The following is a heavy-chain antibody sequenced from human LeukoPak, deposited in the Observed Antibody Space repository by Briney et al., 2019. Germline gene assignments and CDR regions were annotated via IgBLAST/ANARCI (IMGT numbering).Heavy chain of an antibody. V-gene: IGHV3-48*04. J-gene: IGHJ6*02. Sequence: PGGSLRLSCAASGFSFSSYDMNWVRQAPGKGLEWVSYISSTSNTIYYADSVKGRFTISRDNAKNSLYLQMNSLRAEDTAVYYCARDYGDYEAYYYGMDVWGQGTTVTVSS. CDR1: GFSFSSYD. D-gene: IGHD4-17*01. CDR2: ISSTSNTI. CDR3: ARDYGDYEAYYYGMDV.